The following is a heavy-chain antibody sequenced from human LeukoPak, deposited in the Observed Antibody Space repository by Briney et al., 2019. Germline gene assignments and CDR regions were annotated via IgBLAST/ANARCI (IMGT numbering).Heavy chain of an antibody. Sequence: ASVKVSCKASGYTFTGYYMHWVRQAPGQGLEWMGWINPNSGDTNYAQKLQGRVTMTTDTSTSTAYMELRSLRSDDTAVYYCARASDGMDVWGQGTTVTVSS. CDR3: ARASDGMDV. V-gene: IGHV1-2*02. CDR2: INPNSGDT. J-gene: IGHJ6*02. CDR1: GYTFTGYY.